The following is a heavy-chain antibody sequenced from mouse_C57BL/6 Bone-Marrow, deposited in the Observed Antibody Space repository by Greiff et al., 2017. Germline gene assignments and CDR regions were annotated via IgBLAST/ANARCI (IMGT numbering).Heavy chain of an antibody. V-gene: IGHV1-81*01. CDR3: ARGDGYYAFLDY. Sequence: QVQLKQSGAELARPGASVKLSCKASGYTFTSYGISWVKQSTGQGLEWIGEIYPRSGNTYYNEQLKGKATLTADNSSSTAYMEHRSLTSEDSAVYFWARGDGYYAFLDYWGQGTPLTGSS. J-gene: IGHJ4*01. CDR2: IYPRSGNT. D-gene: IGHD2-3*01. CDR1: GYTFTSYG.